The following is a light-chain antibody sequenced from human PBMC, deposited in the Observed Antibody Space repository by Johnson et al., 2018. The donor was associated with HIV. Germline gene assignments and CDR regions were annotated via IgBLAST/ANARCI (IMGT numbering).Light chain of an antibody. CDR1: SSNIGNNY. J-gene: IGLJ1*01. CDR2: DNN. Sequence: QSVLTQPPSVSAAPGQKVTISCSGSSSNIGNNYVSWYQQLPGTAPKVLIYDNNQRPSGIPDRFSGSKSGPSATLGITGLQTGDEADYYCGTWDSSLSAYVFVTGTKVTVL. CDR3: GTWDSSLSAYV. V-gene: IGLV1-51*01.